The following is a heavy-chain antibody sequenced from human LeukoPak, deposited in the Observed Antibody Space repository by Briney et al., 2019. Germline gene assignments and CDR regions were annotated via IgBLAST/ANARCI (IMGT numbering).Heavy chain of an antibody. V-gene: IGHV3-48*01. D-gene: IGHD3-3*01. CDR2: IRSSSSTI. CDR1: GFTFSSYS. J-gene: IGHJ4*02. CDR3: ARDYAFWSGYSRLFVY. Sequence: GGSLRLACAASGFTFSSYSMNWVRQAPGKGLEWDSYIRSSSSTIYYADFVKGRFTISRDNAEHSLYRQVNRLIGEDTGVYFCARDYAFWSGYSRLFVYWAQGTLVTVSS.